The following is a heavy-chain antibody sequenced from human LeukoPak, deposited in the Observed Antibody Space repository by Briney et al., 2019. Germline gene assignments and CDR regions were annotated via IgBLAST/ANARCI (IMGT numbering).Heavy chain of an antibody. CDR2: ISSSSSYI. V-gene: IGHV3-21*01. J-gene: IGHJ3*02. CDR1: GFTFSSYS. D-gene: IGHD3-22*01. Sequence: GGSLRLSCAASGFTFSSYSMNWVRQAPGKGLEWVSSISSSSSYIYYADSVKGRFTISRDNAKNSLYLQMNSLRAEDTAVYYCARWVIDGAFDIWGQGTMVTVSS. CDR3: ARWVIDGAFDI.